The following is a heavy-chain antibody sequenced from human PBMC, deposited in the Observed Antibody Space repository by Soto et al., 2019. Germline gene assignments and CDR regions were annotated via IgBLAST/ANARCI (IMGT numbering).Heavy chain of an antibody. D-gene: IGHD1-26*01. Sequence: EVQLVESGGGLVQPGGSLRLSCAASGFTFSTYNMNWVRLAPGKGLEWVSYISGSSSTIYYAVSVKGRFTISRDNAKNSRYLQMNSLRVDDTAVYYCARDYGGSFNWFDPWGQGTLVTVSS. CDR3: ARDYGGSFNWFDP. J-gene: IGHJ5*02. V-gene: IGHV3-48*01. CDR2: ISGSSSTI. CDR1: GFTFSTYN.